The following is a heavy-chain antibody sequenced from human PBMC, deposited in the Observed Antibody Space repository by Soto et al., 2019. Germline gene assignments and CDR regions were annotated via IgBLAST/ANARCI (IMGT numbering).Heavy chain of an antibody. V-gene: IGHV3-23*01. Sequence: GGSLRLSCAASGFTFSSYAMSWVRQAPGKGLEWVSAISGSGGSTYYADSVKGRFTISRDNSKNTLYLQMNSLGAEDTAVYYCAKEPTLIVVVAATDYMDVWGKGTTVTVSS. CDR3: AKEPTLIVVVAATDYMDV. D-gene: IGHD2-15*01. CDR2: ISGSGGST. J-gene: IGHJ6*03. CDR1: GFTFSSYA.